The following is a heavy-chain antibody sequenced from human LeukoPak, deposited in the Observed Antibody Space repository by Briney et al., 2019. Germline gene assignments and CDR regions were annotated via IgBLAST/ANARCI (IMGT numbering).Heavy chain of an antibody. J-gene: IGHJ5*02. CDR2: IRYDESET. D-gene: IGHD3-10*01. CDR1: GFTFSSYG. Sequence: GGSLRLSCAASGFTFSSYGMHWVRQAPGKGLEWVAFIRYDESETYYADYVKGRFTISRDKSTNTLYLQMNSLRAEDTAVYYCAKDRGYGSGSYYNVNNWFDPWGQGTLVTVSS. CDR3: AKDRGYGSGSYYNVNNWFDP. V-gene: IGHV3-30*02.